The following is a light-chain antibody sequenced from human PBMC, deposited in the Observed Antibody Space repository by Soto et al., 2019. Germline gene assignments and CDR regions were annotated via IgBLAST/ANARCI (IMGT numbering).Light chain of an antibody. CDR3: QHYYTTLS. CDR1: QSVLYNSDNKNY. J-gene: IGKJ4*01. CDR2: WAS. Sequence: DIVMTQSPDSLAVSLGERATINCKSSQSVLYNSDNKNYLAWYQQKPGQPPKLLIYWASTRDSGVPDRFSGSGSGEDFTLTISSLQAEDVAVYYCQHYYTTLSFGGGTKVEIK. V-gene: IGKV4-1*01.